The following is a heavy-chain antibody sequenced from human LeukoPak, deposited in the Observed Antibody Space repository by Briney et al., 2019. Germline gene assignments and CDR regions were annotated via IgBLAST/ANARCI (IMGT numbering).Heavy chain of an antibody. D-gene: IGHD1-14*01. V-gene: IGHV4-59*08. CDR3: ARHGTISSESYFDY. J-gene: IGHJ4*02. CDR1: GGSVSSYY. Sequence: SETLSLTCSVSGGSVSSYYWSWIRQSPGKGLEWIGYIHNSGRTNYNPSLESRVTGFVDTSKNQVSLRLSSVTAADTAVYYCARHGTISSESYFDYWGQGALVTVSS. CDR2: IHNSGRT.